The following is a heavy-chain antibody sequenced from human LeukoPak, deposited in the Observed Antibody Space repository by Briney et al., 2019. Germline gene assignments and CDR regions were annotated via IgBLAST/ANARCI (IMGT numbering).Heavy chain of an antibody. V-gene: IGHV4-59*01. CDR2: IYYSGST. J-gene: IGHJ4*02. CDR3: ARDSGSSPRFDY. D-gene: IGHD1-26*01. Sequence: SETLSLTCTVSGGSISSYYWSWIRQPPGKGLEWIGYIYYSGSTNYNPSLKSRVTVSVDTSKNPFSLKLSSVTAADTAVYYCARDSGSSPRFDYWGQGTLVTVSS. CDR1: GGSISSYY.